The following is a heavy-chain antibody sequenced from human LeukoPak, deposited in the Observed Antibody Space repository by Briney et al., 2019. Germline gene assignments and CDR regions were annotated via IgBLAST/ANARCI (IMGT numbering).Heavy chain of an antibody. CDR1: GYTFTGYY. J-gene: IGHJ4*02. V-gene: IGHV1-2*02. CDR3: ARASRYSSNPPDY. CDR2: INPNSGCT. Sequence: RASVKVSCKASGYTFTGYYMHWVRQAPGQGLEWMGWINPNSGCTNYAQKFQGRVTMTRDTSISTAYMGLSRLRSDDTAVYYCARASRYSSNPPDYWGQGTLVTVSS. D-gene: IGHD6-13*01.